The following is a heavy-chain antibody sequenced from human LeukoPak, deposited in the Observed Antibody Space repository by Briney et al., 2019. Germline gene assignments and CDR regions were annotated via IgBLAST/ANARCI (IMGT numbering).Heavy chain of an antibody. J-gene: IGHJ3*02. CDR1: GFTFSSYG. Sequence: GGSLILSCAASGFTFSSYGMHWVRQAPGKGLEWVAVIWYDGSNKYYADSVKGRFTISRDNSKNTLYLQMNSLRAEDTAVYYCARASTEEAFDIWGQGTMVTVSS. CDR2: IWYDGSNK. D-gene: IGHD5/OR15-5a*01. CDR3: ARASTEEAFDI. V-gene: IGHV3-33*01.